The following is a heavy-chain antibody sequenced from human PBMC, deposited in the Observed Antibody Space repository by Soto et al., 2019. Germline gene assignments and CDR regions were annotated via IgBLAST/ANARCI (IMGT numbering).Heavy chain of an antibody. Sequence: WGSLILACVASGFTFSIYAMSWVGQAPGKGLEWVSAISGSGGSTYYADSVKGRFTISRDNSKNTLYLQMNSLRAEDTAVYYCAKDTSSSPNNWFDPWGHGTLVTVSS. J-gene: IGHJ5*02. V-gene: IGHV3-23*01. CDR2: ISGSGGST. CDR1: GFTFSIYA. D-gene: IGHD6-6*01. CDR3: AKDTSSSPNNWFDP.